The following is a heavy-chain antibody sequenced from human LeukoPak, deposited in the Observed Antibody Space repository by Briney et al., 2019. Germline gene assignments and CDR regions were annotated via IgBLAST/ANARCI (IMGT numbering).Heavy chain of an antibody. Sequence: PGGSLRLSCAASGFTFSSYAMHWVRQAPGKGLEYVSAISSNGGSTYYANSVKGRLTISRDNSKNTLYLQMGSLRAEDMAVYYCARWTTSNDYWGQGTLVTVSS. CDR2: ISSNGGST. D-gene: IGHD4-17*01. CDR3: ARWTTSNDY. CDR1: GFTFSSYA. V-gene: IGHV3-64*01. J-gene: IGHJ4*02.